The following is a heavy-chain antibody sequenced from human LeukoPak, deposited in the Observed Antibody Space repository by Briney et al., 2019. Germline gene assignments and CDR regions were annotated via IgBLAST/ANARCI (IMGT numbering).Heavy chain of an antibody. CDR1: GFTFSSYA. J-gene: IGHJ4*02. Sequence: GGALRLSCAASGFTFSSYAMSWVRQAPGKGLEGVSVISGSGGSTYYADSVKGRFNISRDNSKNTLHLQMNSLRAEETAVYYCAKDGDYYYGSGSYYDYWGQGTLVTVSS. D-gene: IGHD3-10*01. V-gene: IGHV3-23*01. CDR2: ISGSGGST. CDR3: AKDGDYYYGSGSYYDY.